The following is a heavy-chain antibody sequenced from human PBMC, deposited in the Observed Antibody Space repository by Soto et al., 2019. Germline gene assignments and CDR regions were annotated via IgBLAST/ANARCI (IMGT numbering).Heavy chain of an antibody. CDR1: GDSVSSNSAA. Sequence: SQTLSLTGAISGDSVSSNSAAWNWIRQSPSRGLEWLGRTYYRSKWYNDYAVSVKSRITFSPDTSKNQFSLQLNSVPPEETAVYYCAKAPLACLNYYYVMDVWGQGTTVTVS. V-gene: IGHV6-1*01. CDR2: TYYRSKWYN. CDR3: AKAPLACLNYYYVMDV. D-gene: IGHD3-16*01. J-gene: IGHJ6*02.